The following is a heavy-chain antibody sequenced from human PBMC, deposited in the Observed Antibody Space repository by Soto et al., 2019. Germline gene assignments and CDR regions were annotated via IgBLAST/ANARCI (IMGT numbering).Heavy chain of an antibody. V-gene: IGHV3-30-3*01. Sequence: PGGSLRLSCAASGFAFSSYAMHWVRRAPGKGLERVAVISYDASNKYYADSVKGRFTISRDNSKKTMYLQMSSLRAEDTAVYYCARPFSSGWYGDFDFWGQGTLVTVSS. CDR3: ARPFSSGWYGDFDF. CDR2: ISYDASNK. J-gene: IGHJ4*02. D-gene: IGHD6-19*01. CDR1: GFAFSSYA.